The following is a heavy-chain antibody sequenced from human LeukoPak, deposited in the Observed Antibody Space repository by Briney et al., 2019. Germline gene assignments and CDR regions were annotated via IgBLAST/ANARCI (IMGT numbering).Heavy chain of an antibody. CDR2: NYHWGGH. V-gene: IGHV4-4*02. CDR1: GGSISSSNW. Sequence: SGALSPTCAVSGGSISSSNWWSWVRPPPGEGLGWVGGNYHWGGHNYNPSLKSRVTISVDKSKNQFSLKLSSVTAADTAVYYCARAPEGYCSGGSCYSGLSAFDIWGQGTMVTVSS. J-gene: IGHJ3*02. CDR3: ARAPEGYCSGGSCYSGLSAFDI. D-gene: IGHD2-15*01.